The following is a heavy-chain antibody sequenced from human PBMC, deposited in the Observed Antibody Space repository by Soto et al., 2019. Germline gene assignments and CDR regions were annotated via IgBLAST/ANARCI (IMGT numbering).Heavy chain of an antibody. CDR3: ARRFEYFHH. CDR2: IYYSGST. Sequence: QLQLQESGPGLVKPSETLSLTCTVSGGSITSSSHYWGWIRQPPGKGLEWIGSIYYSGSTYHNPSLKSRVTICVDTSQNQFSLKLSSVTAADTAVYYCARRFEYFHHWGQGTLVTVSS. CDR1: GGSITSSSHY. V-gene: IGHV4-39*01. J-gene: IGHJ1*01.